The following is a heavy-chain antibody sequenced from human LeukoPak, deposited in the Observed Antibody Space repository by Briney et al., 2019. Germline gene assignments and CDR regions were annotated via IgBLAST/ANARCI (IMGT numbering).Heavy chain of an antibody. CDR3: ASDKCSSISCSEAFDI. Sequence: SVKVSCKASGYTFTYRYLHWVRQAPGQALEWMGWITPFNGNTNYAQKFQDRVTMTRDRSMSTAYMELSSLRSEDTAMYYCASDKCSSISCSEAFDIWGQGTMVTVSS. V-gene: IGHV1-45*02. J-gene: IGHJ3*02. D-gene: IGHD2-2*01. CDR1: GYTFTYRY. CDR2: ITPFNGNT.